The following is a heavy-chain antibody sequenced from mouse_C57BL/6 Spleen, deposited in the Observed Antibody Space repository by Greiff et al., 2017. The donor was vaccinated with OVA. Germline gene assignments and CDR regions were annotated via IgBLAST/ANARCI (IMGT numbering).Heavy chain of an antibody. CDR1: GFTFTDYY. CDR3: ARTGPFFDY. V-gene: IGHV7-3*01. CDR2: IRNKANGYTT. D-gene: IGHD4-1*01. Sequence: EVKLVESGGVLVQPGGSLSLSCAASGFTFTDYYMSWVRQPPGKALEWLGFIRNKANGYTTEYSSTVKVRFTISRDNSQSILYLQMNALRAEDSATYYCARTGPFFDYWGQGTTLTVSS. J-gene: IGHJ2*01.